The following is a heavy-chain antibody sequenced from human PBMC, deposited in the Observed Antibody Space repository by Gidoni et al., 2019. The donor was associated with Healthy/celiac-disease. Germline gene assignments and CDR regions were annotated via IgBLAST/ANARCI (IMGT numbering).Heavy chain of an antibody. J-gene: IGHJ5*02. V-gene: IGHV1-69-2*01. CDR2: VDPEDGET. Sequence: GKGLEWMGLVDPEDGETIYAEKFQGRVTITADTSTDTAYMELSSLRSEDTAVYYCATDLVYSGSPARGSSWFDPWGQGTLVTVSS. D-gene: IGHD1-26*01. CDR3: ATDLVYSGSPARGSSWFDP.